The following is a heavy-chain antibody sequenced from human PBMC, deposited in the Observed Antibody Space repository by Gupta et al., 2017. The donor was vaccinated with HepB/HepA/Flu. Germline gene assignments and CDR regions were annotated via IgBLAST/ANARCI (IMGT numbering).Heavy chain of an antibody. CDR2: IYPGDSDT. CDR3: ERHLSIAAAGTDSEDAYYYYYMDV. Sequence: YWIGWVLQMPGKGLEWMGIIYPGDSDTRYSPSFQGQVTISADKSISTAYLQWSSLKASDTAMYYCERHLSIAAAGTDSEDAYYYYYMDVWVKGTTVPVS. D-gene: IGHD6-13*01. J-gene: IGHJ6*03. CDR1: YW. V-gene: IGHV5-51*01.